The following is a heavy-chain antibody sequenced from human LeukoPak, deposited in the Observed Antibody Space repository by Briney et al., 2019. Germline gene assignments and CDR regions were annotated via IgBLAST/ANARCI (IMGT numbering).Heavy chain of an antibody. J-gene: IGHJ4*02. CDR2: INWNGGST. CDR1: GFTFSSYS. CDR3: ARGDRNGWYFDY. Sequence: GGFLRLSCAASGFTFSSYSMNWVRQVPGKGLQWVSGINWNGGSTGYADSAQGRFTIPRDNAKSFLYLQMNSLRAEGTALYYCARGDRNGWYFDYWGQGILVTVSS. V-gene: IGHV3-20*04. D-gene: IGHD6-19*01.